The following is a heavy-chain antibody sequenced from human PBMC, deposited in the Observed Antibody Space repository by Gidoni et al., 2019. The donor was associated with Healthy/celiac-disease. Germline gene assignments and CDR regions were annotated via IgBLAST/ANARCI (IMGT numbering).Heavy chain of an antibody. CDR3: ARQRGVVVVITTPSDAFDI. CDR2: IYPGDSDT. CDR1: GYSFTSYW. Sequence: EVQLVQSGAEVKKPGESLKISCKGSGYSFTSYWIGWVRQMPGKGLEWMGIIYPGDSDTRYSPSFQGQVTISADKSISTAYLQWSSLKASDTAMYYCARQRGVVVVITTPSDAFDIWGQGTMVTVSS. D-gene: IGHD3-22*01. V-gene: IGHV5-51*01. J-gene: IGHJ3*02.